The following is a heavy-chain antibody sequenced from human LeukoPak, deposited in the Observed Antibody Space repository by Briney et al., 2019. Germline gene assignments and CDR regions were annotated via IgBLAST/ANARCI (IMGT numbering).Heavy chain of an antibody. J-gene: IGHJ4*02. D-gene: IGHD3-22*01. CDR2: ISSSDDIT. V-gene: IGHV3-23*01. CDR1: GFTFHNYA. Sequence: PGGSLRLSCAASGFTFHNYAMSWVRQAPGKGLEWVSAISSSDDITFYADSVKGRFTISRDKSRYTLYLQMNSLRAEDAAMYYCAKDRPNYHESNGHYYRRNGDYWGQGTLVTVSS. CDR3: AKDRPNYHESNGHYYRRNGDY.